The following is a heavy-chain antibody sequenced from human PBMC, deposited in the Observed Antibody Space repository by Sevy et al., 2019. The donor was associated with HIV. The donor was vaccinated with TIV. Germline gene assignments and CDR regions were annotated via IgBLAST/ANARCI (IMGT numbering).Heavy chain of an antibody. V-gene: IGHV3-30*18. CDR3: AKDRSSSWDYYYYYGMDV. CDR2: ISYDGSNK. CDR1: GFTFSSYG. Sequence: GSLRLSCAASGFTFSSYGMHWVRQAPGKGLEWVAVISYDGSNKYYADSVKGRFTISRDNSKNTLYLQMSSLRAEDTAVYYCAKDRSSSWDYYYYYGMDVWGQGTTVTVSS. J-gene: IGHJ6*02. D-gene: IGHD6-6*01.